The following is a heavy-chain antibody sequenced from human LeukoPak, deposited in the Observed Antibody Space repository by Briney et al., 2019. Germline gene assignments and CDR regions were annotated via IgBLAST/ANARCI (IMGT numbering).Heavy chain of an antibody. CDR1: GGSFSSGDYY. D-gene: IGHD3-10*01. Sequence: PSQTLSLTCTVSGGSFSSGDYYWSWIRQPPGKGLEWIGYIYYSGSTYYNPSLKSRVTISVDTSKNQFSLKLSSVTAADTAVYYCASKDGKITMVRGVIIKYNWFDPWGQGTLVTVSS. CDR2: IYYSGST. J-gene: IGHJ5*02. CDR3: ASKDGKITMVRGVIIKYNWFDP. V-gene: IGHV4-30-4*01.